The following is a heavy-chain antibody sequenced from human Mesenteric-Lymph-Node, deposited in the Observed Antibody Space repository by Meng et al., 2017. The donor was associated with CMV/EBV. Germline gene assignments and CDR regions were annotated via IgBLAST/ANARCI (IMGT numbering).Heavy chain of an antibody. CDR1: GFTFSSYW. V-gene: IGHV3-7*01. CDR2: IKQDGSEK. D-gene: IGHD3-3*01. Sequence: GESLKISCAASGFTFSSYWMSWVRQAPGKGLEWVANIKQDGSEKYYVDSVKGRFTISRDNAMNSLYLQINSLRAEDTAVYYCARDFWSGYSSYYYYGMDVWGQGTTVTVSS. CDR3: ARDFWSGYSSYYYYGMDV. J-gene: IGHJ6*02.